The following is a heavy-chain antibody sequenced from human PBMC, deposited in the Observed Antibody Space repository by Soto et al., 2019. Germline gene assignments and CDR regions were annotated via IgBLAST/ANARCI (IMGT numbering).Heavy chain of an antibody. CDR3: ARDLPPLEY. J-gene: IGHJ4*02. CDR2: ISAYNSNT. CDR1: GYTFTSYY. D-gene: IGHD1-1*01. V-gene: IGHV1-18*01. Sequence: QVQLVQSGAEVKKPGASVKVSCKASGYTFTSYYITWVRQAPGQGLEWMGWISAYNSNTNYAQKLQGRVTMTTDTSTSTAYKEQRSRRSDDTAVYYCARDLPPLEYWGQGTLVNVSS.